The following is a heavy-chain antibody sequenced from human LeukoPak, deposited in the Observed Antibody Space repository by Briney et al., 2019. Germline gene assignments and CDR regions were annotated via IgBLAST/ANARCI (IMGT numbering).Heavy chain of an antibody. V-gene: IGHV1-69*08. Sequence: SVKVSCKASGGSFSDYSISWVRQAPGQGLEWMGRIIAILDTAHYAQKFQGRFTITADKSTTTVYMELSSLRSDDTAVYYCVRSGYDYDWFDPWGQGTLVTVTS. CDR1: GGSFSDYS. CDR3: VRSGYDYDWFDP. CDR2: IIAILDTA. J-gene: IGHJ5*02. D-gene: IGHD5-12*01.